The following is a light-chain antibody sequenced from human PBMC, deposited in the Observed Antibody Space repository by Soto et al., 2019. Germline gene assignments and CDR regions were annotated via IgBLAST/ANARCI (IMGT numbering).Light chain of an antibody. CDR3: QQFNNYLIT. Sequence: DVQMTQSPSTLSASVGDRVTITCRASQSIGTWLAWYQQKLGKAPKLLIYKASSLESGVPARFSGSGSGTEFTLTISSLQPDDFATYYCQQFNNYLITFGQGTRLEIK. J-gene: IGKJ5*01. V-gene: IGKV1-5*03. CDR2: KAS. CDR1: QSIGTW.